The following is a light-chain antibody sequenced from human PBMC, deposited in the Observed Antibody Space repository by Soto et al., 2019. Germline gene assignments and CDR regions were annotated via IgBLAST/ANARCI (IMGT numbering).Light chain of an antibody. CDR1: SSDVGGYNY. Sequence: QSALTQPPSASGSPGQSVTISCTGTSSDVGGYNYVSWYQQHPGNAPKLMIYEVSKRPSGVPDRFSGSKSGNTASLTVSGLQAEDEADYYCSSYAGSNNLGVFGGGTQVTVL. CDR3: SSYAGSNNLGV. V-gene: IGLV2-8*01. J-gene: IGLJ3*02. CDR2: EVS.